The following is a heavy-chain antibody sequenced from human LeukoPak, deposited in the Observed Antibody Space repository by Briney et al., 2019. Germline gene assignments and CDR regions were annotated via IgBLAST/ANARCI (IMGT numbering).Heavy chain of an antibody. V-gene: IGHV1-18*01. Sequence: GASVKVSCKASGYTFTSYGISWVRQAPGQGLEWMGWISAYNGNTNYAQKLQGRVTMTTDTSTSTAYMELRSLRSDDTAVYYCARVEPGSYDYVWGSYRSFYYWGQGTLVTVSS. D-gene: IGHD3-16*02. CDR3: ARVEPGSYDYVWGSYRSFYY. J-gene: IGHJ4*02. CDR2: ISAYNGNT. CDR1: GYTFTSYG.